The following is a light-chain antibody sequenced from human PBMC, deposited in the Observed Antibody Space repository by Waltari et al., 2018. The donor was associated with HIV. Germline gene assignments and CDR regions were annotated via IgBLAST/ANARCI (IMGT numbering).Light chain of an antibody. CDR1: QNIGNT. CDR3: QQAKTFPHT. CDR2: AAS. V-gene: IGKV1-12*01. Sequence: DIQMTQSPSSVSVAVGGAVSINCRASQNIGNTLAWYQLKSNKAPTLLIYAASRLDDGVPARFSGSGSKSNFSRDITNLQPEDYGIYVCQQAKTFPHTFAGGTRVE. J-gene: IGKJ4*01.